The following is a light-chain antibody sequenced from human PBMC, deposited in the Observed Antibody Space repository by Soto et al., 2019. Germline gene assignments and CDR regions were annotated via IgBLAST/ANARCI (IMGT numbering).Light chain of an antibody. J-gene: IGLJ1*01. Sequence: QSVLAQPASVSESPGQSITISCTGTSSDVGGYNYVSWYQQHPGKAPKLMIYEVSNRPSGVSNRFSGSKSGNTASLTISGLQAEDEADYYCSSYTSSSTLVFGTGTKVTVL. CDR2: EVS. CDR1: SSDVGGYNY. CDR3: SSYTSSSTLV. V-gene: IGLV2-14*01.